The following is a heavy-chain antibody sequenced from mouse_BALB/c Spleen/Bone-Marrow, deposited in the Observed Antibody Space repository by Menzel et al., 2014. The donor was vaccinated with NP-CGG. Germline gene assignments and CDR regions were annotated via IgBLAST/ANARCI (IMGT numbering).Heavy chain of an antibody. CDR2: IYPGDGDT. CDR1: GYAFSSSW. Sequence: VQLQQSGPELVKPGASVKISCKASGYAFSSSWMNWVKQRPGQGLEWIGRIYPGDGDTNYNGKFKGKATLTADKSSSTAYMQLSSLTSVVSAVYLCTRSYGYRTMDYWGQGTSVTVSS. D-gene: IGHD2-2*01. V-gene: IGHV1-82*01. CDR3: TRSYGYRTMDY. J-gene: IGHJ4*01.